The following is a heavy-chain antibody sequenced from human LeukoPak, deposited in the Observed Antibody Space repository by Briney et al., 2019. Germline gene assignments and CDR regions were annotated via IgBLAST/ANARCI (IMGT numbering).Heavy chain of an antibody. CDR3: AKVPGMKEQWLVLSSMGSYFDY. CDR1: GFTFSSYA. V-gene: IGHV3-23*01. CDR2: ISDSGGST. Sequence: HPGGSLRLSCAASGFTFSSYAMSWVRQAPGKGLEWVSAISDSGGSTYYADSVKGRFTISRDNSKNTLYLQTNSLRAEDTAVYYCAKVPGMKEQWLVLSSMGSYFDYWGQGTLVTVSS. D-gene: IGHD6-19*01. J-gene: IGHJ4*02.